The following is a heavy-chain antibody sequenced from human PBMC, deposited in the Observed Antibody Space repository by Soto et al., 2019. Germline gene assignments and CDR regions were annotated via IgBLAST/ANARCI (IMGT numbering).Heavy chain of an antibody. CDR2: IIPILGIA. CDR1: GGTFSSYT. V-gene: IGHV1-69*02. Sequence: QVQLVQSGAEVKKPGPSVKVSCKASGGTFSSYTISWVRQAPGQGLEWMGRIIPILGIANYAQKFQGRVTMTADKSTRTAYMELSSLRSEDTAVYYCARTYCSGGSCSGQTAYYYGMDVWGQGTTVTVSS. D-gene: IGHD2-15*01. CDR3: ARTYCSGGSCSGQTAYYYGMDV. J-gene: IGHJ6*02.